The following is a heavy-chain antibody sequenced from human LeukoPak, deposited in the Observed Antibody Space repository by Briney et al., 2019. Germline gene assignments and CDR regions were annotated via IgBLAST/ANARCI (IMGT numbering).Heavy chain of an antibody. CDR3: ARANYGSGSNYYYGMDV. J-gene: IGHJ6*02. CDR2: IWYDGSNK. CDR1: GFTFSSYG. D-gene: IGHD3-10*01. V-gene: IGHV3-33*01. Sequence: PGRSLRLSCAASGFTFSSYGMHWVRQAPGKGLEWVAVIWYDGSNKYYADSVKGRSTISRDNSKNTLYLQMNSLRAEDTAVYYCARANYGSGSNYYYGMDVWGQGTTVTVSS.